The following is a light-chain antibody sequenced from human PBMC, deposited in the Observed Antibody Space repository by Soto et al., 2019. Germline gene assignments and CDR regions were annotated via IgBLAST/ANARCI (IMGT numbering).Light chain of an antibody. CDR1: QSVASH. CDR3: QHYSNWPLT. J-gene: IGKJ4*01. Sequence: IVLTQSPVTLSVSPGERATLSCRASQSVASHLAWFQQKPGQTPRLLIYGESTRAAGIPARFSGSGSGTEFTLTISSLQPEDFAVYYCQHYSNWPLTFGGGTKVEVK. V-gene: IGKV3-15*01. CDR2: GES.